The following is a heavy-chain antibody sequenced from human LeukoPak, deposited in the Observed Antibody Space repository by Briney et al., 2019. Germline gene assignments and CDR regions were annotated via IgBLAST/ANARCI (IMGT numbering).Heavy chain of an antibody. J-gene: IGHJ4*02. Sequence: SETLSLTCTVSGGSISSYYWSWIRQPPGKGLEWIGYIYYSGSTNYNPSLKSRVTISVDTSKNQFSLKLSSVTAADTAVYYCARHHTSGYSSGWYFDYWGQGTLVTVSS. CDR1: GGSISSYY. CDR3: ARHHTSGYSSGWYFDY. D-gene: IGHD6-19*01. CDR2: IYYSGST. V-gene: IGHV4-59*08.